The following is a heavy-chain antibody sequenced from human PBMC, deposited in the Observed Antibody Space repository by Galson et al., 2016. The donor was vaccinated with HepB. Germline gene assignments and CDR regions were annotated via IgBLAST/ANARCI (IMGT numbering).Heavy chain of an antibody. D-gene: IGHD5/OR15-5a*01. Sequence: SLRLSCAASGFTLRDYGMHWVRQAPGKGLEWVAVILKDGSNKEYADSVKGRFTISRDNSKNTVYLQMNSLRSEDTAVYYCTKGSTWGQGTLVTVSS. V-gene: IGHV3-30*18. J-gene: IGHJ4*02. CDR1: GFTLRDYG. CDR2: ILKDGSNK. CDR3: TKGST.